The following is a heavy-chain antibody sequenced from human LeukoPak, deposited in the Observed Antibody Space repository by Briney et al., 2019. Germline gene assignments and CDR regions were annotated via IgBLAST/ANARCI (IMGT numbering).Heavy chain of an antibody. CDR2: IKQDGSEK. CDR1: GFTISSCR. J-gene: IGHJ6*03. D-gene: IGHD3-10*01. Sequence: WESLTLSCSASGFTISSCRMIWVRQAQGKGLEGVANIKQDGSEKYYEDSMRGRFTISTDNATNSLYLQMLSLGVEDTAVYYCAKEGTGVKGSGGRYYYHYCMDVWGKGTTVTVSS. V-gene: IGHV3-7*01. CDR3: AKEGTGVKGSGGRYYYHYCMDV.